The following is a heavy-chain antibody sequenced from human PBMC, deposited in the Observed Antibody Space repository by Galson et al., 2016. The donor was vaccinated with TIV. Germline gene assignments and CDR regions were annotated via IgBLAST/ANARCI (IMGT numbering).Heavy chain of an antibody. CDR2: IWYDGINK. J-gene: IGHJ5*02. Sequence: SLRLSCAASGFTFSSYGIHWVRQAPGKGLEWVAIIWYDGINKYYADSVNGRFTISRDNSKNTVYLQMNSLRAEDTAVYYCARMLFDIVGAPAATPTGYFDPWGQGTLVTVSS. CDR3: ARMLFDIVGAPAATPTGYFDP. V-gene: IGHV3-33*01. D-gene: IGHD2-2*01. CDR1: GFTFSSYG.